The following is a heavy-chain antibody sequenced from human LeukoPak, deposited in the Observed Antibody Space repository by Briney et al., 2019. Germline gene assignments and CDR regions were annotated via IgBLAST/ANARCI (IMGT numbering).Heavy chain of an antibody. CDR3: ARAPGYSYAFDI. D-gene: IGHD2-21*01. CDR1: GYTFTAHY. J-gene: IGHJ3*02. CDR2: INPSRGDT. V-gene: IGHV1-2*06. Sequence: WSSVKVSCKASGYTFTAHYMHWVRQAPGQGLEWMERINPSRGDTEYGQRLQGRVTLTRDTSSSTANMELRRLRSDDTAVYYCARAPGYSYAFDIWGQGTVVIVSS.